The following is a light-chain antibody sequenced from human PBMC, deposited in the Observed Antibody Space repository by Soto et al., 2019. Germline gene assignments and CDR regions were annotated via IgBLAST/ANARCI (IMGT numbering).Light chain of an antibody. V-gene: IGKV1-39*01. CDR2: GAS. J-gene: IGKJ4*01. Sequence: IQMTQYPSSLSASVGDRVTITCRASQTISRFLNWYQQKPGKAPKLLIYGASNLHSGVPSRFSGSGSGTDFILTITSLQSEDFATYYCQQNYRNTPLTCGGGTKGDIK. CDR3: QQNYRNTPLT. CDR1: QTISRF.